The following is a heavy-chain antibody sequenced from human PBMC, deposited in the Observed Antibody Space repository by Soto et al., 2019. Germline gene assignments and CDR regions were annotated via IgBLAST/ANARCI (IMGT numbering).Heavy chain of an antibody. J-gene: IGHJ4*02. CDR2: ISGSGGTT. CDR1: GFTFSSYA. Sequence: EVQLLESGGGLVQPGGSLRLSCAASGFTFSSYAMSLVRQAPGKGLELVPAISGSGGTTYYADFVKGRFTISRDNSKNTLYLQMNSLRAEDTAVYYCAKDTNGYGTKGFDYWRQGTLASVSP. CDR3: AKDTNGYGTKGFDY. V-gene: IGHV3-23*01. D-gene: IGHD5-18*01.